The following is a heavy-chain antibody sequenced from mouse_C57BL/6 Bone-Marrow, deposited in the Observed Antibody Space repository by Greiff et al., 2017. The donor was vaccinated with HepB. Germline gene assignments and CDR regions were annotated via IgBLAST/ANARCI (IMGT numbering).Heavy chain of an antibody. V-gene: IGHV2-4*01. J-gene: IGHJ3*01. CDR1: GFSLTSYG. D-gene: IGHD2-13*01. CDR3: AKNGDDSWFAY. Sequence: QVQLKESGPGLVQPSQSLSITCTVSGFSLTSYGVHWVRQPPGKGLEWLGVICSGGSTDYNAAFISRLSISKDNSKSQVFFKMNSLQADDTAIYYCAKNGDDSWFAYWGQGTLVTVSA. CDR2: ICSGGST.